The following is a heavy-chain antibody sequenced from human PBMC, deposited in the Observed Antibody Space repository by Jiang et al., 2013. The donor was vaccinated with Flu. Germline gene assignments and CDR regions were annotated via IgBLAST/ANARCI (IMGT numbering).Heavy chain of an antibody. CDR3: ARIDTIFGVDTYYFDY. CDR2: IYYSGST. V-gene: IGHV4-59*01. CDR1: VAPSVVTT. Sequence: TVSVAPSVVTTGAGSDSPHGKGLEWIGYIYYSGSTNYNPSLKSRVTISVDTSKNQFSLKLSSVTAADTAVYYCARIDTIFGVDTYYFDYWGQGTLVTVSS. D-gene: IGHD3-3*01. J-gene: IGHJ4*02.